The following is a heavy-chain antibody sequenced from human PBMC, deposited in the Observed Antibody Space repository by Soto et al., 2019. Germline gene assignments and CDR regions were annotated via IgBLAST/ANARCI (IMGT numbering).Heavy chain of an antibody. V-gene: IGHV1-2*04. CDR1: GYTFTGYY. CDR2: INPNSGGT. D-gene: IGHD5-12*01. J-gene: IGHJ6*02. CDR3: ARGPPIVAGYYYYYGMDV. Sequence: ASVKVSCKASGYTFTGYYMHWVRQAPGQGLEWMGWINPNSGGTNYAQKFQGWVTMTRDTSISTAYMELSRLRSDDTAVYYCARGPPIVAGYYYYYGMDVWGQGTTVTVSS.